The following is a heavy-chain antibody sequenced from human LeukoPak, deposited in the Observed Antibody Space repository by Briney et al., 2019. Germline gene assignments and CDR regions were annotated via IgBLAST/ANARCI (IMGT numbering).Heavy chain of an antibody. Sequence: GGSLRLSCAASGFTFSSYAMHWVRQAPGKGLEWVAVISYDGNNKYYADSVKGRFTISRDNSKNTLYLQMNSLRAEDTAVYYCVGSATRARRFDYWGQGTLVTVSS. J-gene: IGHJ4*02. CDR2: ISYDGNNK. CDR3: VGSATRARRFDY. D-gene: IGHD2-15*01. V-gene: IGHV3-30*03. CDR1: GFTFSSYA.